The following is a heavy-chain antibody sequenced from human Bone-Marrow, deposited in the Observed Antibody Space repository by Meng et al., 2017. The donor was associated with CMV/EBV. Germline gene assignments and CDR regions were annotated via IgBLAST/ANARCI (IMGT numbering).Heavy chain of an antibody. D-gene: IGHD6-19*01. Sequence: SGGTFSSYAISWVRQAPGQGLEWMGGIIPIFGTANYAQKFQGRVTITTDESTSTAYMELSSLRSEDTAVYYCARDSSGHLSTGRFDPWGQGTLVTVSS. CDR1: GGTFSSYA. CDR2: IIPIFGTA. CDR3: ARDSSGHLSTGRFDP. J-gene: IGHJ5*02. V-gene: IGHV1-69*05.